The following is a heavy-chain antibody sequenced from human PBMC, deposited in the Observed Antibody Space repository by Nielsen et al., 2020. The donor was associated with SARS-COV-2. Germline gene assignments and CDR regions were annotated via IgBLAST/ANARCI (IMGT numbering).Heavy chain of an antibody. CDR2: RHYTGNT. V-gene: IGHV4-31*02. Sequence: WVRQHPGKGLEWIGLRHYTGNTYYNPSLQSRLFISVDTSKNQFSLRLSSVTAADTAVYYCATGAGWFDPWGQGTRVTVSS. J-gene: IGHJ5*02. D-gene: IGHD6-19*01. CDR3: ATGAGWFDP.